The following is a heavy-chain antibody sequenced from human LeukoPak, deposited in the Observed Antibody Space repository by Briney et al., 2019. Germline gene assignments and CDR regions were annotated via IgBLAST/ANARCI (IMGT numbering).Heavy chain of an antibody. CDR1: GDSISRSTYY. CDR2: VYYGRSP. CDR3: ARSSGTGTFSY. J-gene: IGHJ4*02. D-gene: IGHD6-25*01. V-gene: IGHV4-39*02. Sequence: SETLSLTCTVSGDSISRSTYYWAWIRQPPGKGLEWIGSVYYGRSPYFDPSLESRATISVDTSKNHFSLKMSSVTAADTAVYYCARSSGTGTFSYWGQGTLVTVSS.